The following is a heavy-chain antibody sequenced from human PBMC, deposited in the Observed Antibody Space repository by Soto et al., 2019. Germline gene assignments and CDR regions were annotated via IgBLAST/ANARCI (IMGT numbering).Heavy chain of an antibody. D-gene: IGHD1-26*01. CDR2: IYHSGST. V-gene: IGHV4-30-2*01. CDR3: AREGGIVGATTVDY. CDR1: GGSISSGGYS. Sequence: SETLSLTCAVSGGSISSGGYSWSWIRQPPGKGLEWIGYIYHSGSTYYNPSLKSRVTISVDRSKNQFSLKLSSVTAAVTAVYYCAREGGIVGATTVDYWGQGTLVTVSS. J-gene: IGHJ4*02.